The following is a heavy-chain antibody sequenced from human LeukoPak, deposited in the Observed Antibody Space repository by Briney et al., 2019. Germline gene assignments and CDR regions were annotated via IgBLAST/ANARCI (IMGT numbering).Heavy chain of an antibody. V-gene: IGHV3-23*01. CDR3: ATYAGDY. CDR2: INGDGGST. CDR1: GFTFDDYA. D-gene: IGHD2-2*01. J-gene: IGHJ4*02. Sequence: GGSLRLSCAASGFTFDDYAMHWVRQAPGKGLEWVSGINGDGGSTYYADSVKGRFSISRDNSKNTLHLQMDTLRAEDTATYYCATYAGDYWGQGTLVTVSS.